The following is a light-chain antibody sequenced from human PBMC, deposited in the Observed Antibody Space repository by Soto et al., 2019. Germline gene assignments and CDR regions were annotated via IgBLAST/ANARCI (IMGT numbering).Light chain of an antibody. CDR1: ESISDW. CDR2: TAS. V-gene: IGKV1-5*03. J-gene: IGKJ1*01. CDR3: QKYNVYPLT. Sequence: DIQMTQSPSTLSASVGDRVTITCRASESISDWLAWYQQKPGKAPNLLIQTASTLKSGVPSRFSGSGSGTEFTLTIGSLQPDDFATYYCQKYNVYPLTFGQGTQVEVK.